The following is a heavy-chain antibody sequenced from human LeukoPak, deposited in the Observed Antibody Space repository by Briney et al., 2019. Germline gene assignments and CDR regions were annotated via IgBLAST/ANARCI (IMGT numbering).Heavy chain of an antibody. V-gene: IGHV1-18*01. Sequence: GESLKVSCKASGYTFTSYGISWVRQAPGQGLEWMGWISAYNGNTNYAQKLQGRVTMTTDTSTSTAYMELRSLRSDDTAVYYCARDPPPASYSSSWSTYYYYGMDVWGQGTTVTVSS. J-gene: IGHJ6*02. CDR3: ARDPPPASYSSSWSTYYYYGMDV. CDR2: ISAYNGNT. CDR1: GYTFTSYG. D-gene: IGHD6-13*01.